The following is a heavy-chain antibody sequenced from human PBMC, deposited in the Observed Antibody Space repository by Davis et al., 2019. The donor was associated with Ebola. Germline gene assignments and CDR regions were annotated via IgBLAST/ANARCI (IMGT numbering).Heavy chain of an antibody. J-gene: IGHJ3*02. Sequence: GESLKISCKDSGNSFNSHWIGWVRQLPGKGLEWMGVIFTGDSDTRYSPSFRGQVTISADNSIKTAFLQWSSLKASDTAIYYCAATMFNWNYGDGAFDIWGPGTMVTVSS. D-gene: IGHD1-7*01. CDR1: GNSFNSHW. CDR2: IFTGDSDT. CDR3: AATMFNWNYGDGAFDI. V-gene: IGHV5-51*01.